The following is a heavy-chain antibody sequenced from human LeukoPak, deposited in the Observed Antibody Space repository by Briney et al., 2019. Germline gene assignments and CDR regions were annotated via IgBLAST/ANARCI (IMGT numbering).Heavy chain of an antibody. D-gene: IGHD4-11*01. J-gene: IGHJ6*03. CDR3: ARGGTTVTVTVYYYYMDV. CDR1: GGTFSSYA. CDR2: IIPSFGTA. Sequence: SVKVSCKASGGTFSSYAISWVRQAPGQGLEWMGGIIPSFGTANYAQKFQGRVTITADESTSTAYMELSSLRSEDTAVYYCARGGTTVTVTVYYYYMDVWGKGTTVTVSS. V-gene: IGHV1-69*01.